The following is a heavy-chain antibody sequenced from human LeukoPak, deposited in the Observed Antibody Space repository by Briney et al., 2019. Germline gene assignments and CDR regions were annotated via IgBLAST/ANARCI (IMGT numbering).Heavy chain of an antibody. CDR2: IYSRGGT. CDR1: GGSISPYY. J-gene: IGHJ4*02. V-gene: IGHV4-4*07. D-gene: IGHD1-26*01. Sequence: PSETLSLTCTVSGGSISPYYWSWVRQPAGKGLEWIGRIYSRGGTNYNPSLRSRVTMSLDTSKSQFSLNLISVTAADTAVYFCARESGSLNYWGQGTLVTVSS. CDR3: ARESGSLNY.